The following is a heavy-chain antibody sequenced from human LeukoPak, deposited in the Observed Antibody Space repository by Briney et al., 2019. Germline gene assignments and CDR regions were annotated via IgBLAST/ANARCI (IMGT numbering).Heavy chain of an antibody. Sequence: GGSLRLSCAASGFTFSSYTMNWVRQAPGKGLEWVSSISSSSSYIYYADSVKGRFTISRDNSKNTLSLQMNSLRVEDMAVYYCAKDGDDGIESWGQGTLVTVSS. CDR1: GFTFSSYT. V-gene: IGHV3-21*06. D-gene: IGHD7-27*01. CDR2: ISSSSSYI. CDR3: AKDGDDGIES. J-gene: IGHJ4*02.